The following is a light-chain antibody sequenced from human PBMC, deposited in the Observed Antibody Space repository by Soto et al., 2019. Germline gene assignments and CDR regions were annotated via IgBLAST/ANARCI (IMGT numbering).Light chain of an antibody. CDR3: QQYNSYST. CDR2: KAS. J-gene: IGKJ1*01. Sequence: DIQMTQSPSTLSTSVGDRVTITCRASQSISSWLAWYQQKPGKAPKLLTYKASSLESGVPSRFSGSGSGTEFTLTISSLQPDDFATYYCQQYNSYSTFGQGTKVDNK. V-gene: IGKV1-5*03. CDR1: QSISSW.